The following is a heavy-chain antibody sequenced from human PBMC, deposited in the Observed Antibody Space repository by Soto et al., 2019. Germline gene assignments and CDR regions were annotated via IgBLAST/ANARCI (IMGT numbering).Heavy chain of an antibody. V-gene: IGHV4-31*03. CDR2: IYYSGTT. J-gene: IGHJ6*02. CDR3: TGGVPLDREYGMHV. CDR1: GGSISSGDYY. D-gene: IGHD3-3*02. Sequence: QVQLQESGPGLVKPSQTLSLTCTVSGGSISSGDYYWSWIRQHPGKGLEWIGYIYYSGTTYYNPYLKSRGTISVDPSKNHPSLKLRSVTAVGMVVQCWTGGVPLDREYGMHVWGQGTTVTVS.